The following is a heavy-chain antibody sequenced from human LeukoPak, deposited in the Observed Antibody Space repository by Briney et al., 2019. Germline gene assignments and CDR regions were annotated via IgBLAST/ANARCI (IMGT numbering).Heavy chain of an antibody. CDR3: ARVRSGYYMDY. J-gene: IGHJ4*02. CDR1: GGSISSGDYY. V-gene: IGHV4-30-2*01. CDR2: IYHSGNT. D-gene: IGHD3-22*01. Sequence: SETLSLTCTVSGGSISSGDYYWSWIRQPLGKGLEWIGYIYHSGNTNYNPSLKSRVTISVDRSKNQFSLKLSSVTAADTAVYYCARVRSGYYMDYWGQGTLVTVSS.